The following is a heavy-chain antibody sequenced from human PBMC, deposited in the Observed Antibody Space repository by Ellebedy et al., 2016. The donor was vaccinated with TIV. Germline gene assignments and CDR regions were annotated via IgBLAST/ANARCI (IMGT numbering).Heavy chain of an antibody. CDR3: ARAHY. Sequence: PGGSLRLSCAASGFTFSRHWMSWVRQAPGKGLEWVANIKEDGSEKYYVDSVKGRFTISRDNAKNSLYLQMNNLRVEDTAVYYCARAHYWGQGTLVTVSS. D-gene: IGHD3-10*01. CDR1: GFTFSRHW. J-gene: IGHJ4*02. V-gene: IGHV3-7*02. CDR2: IKEDGSEK.